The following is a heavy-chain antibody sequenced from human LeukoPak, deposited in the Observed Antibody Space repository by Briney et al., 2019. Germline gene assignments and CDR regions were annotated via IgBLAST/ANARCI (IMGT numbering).Heavy chain of an antibody. CDR1: GFTFSSSA. D-gene: IGHD3-22*01. CDR2: ISGSGGST. J-gene: IGHJ4*02. Sequence: GGSLRLSCAASGFTFSSSAMSWVRQAPGRGLEWVSVISGSGGSTYYADFVRGQFTISRDNSKNTLYLQMNSLRAEDSAVHYCAKVPYDSSNYYHDFWGQGTLVAVSS. CDR3: AKVPYDSSNYYHDF. V-gene: IGHV3-23*01.